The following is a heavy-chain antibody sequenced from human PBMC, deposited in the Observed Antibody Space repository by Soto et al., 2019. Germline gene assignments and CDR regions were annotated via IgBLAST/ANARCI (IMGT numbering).Heavy chain of an antibody. Sequence: GGSLRLSCAASGFTFSSNSMNWVRQAPGKGLEWISYITSSSSTIYYADSVKGRFTISRDNAKNSVYLQMNSLRDEDTAVYYCARGRVGTAYFDYWGQGALVTVSS. D-gene: IGHD2-21*02. CDR3: ARGRVGTAYFDY. J-gene: IGHJ4*02. CDR1: GFTFSSNS. CDR2: ITSSSSTI. V-gene: IGHV3-48*02.